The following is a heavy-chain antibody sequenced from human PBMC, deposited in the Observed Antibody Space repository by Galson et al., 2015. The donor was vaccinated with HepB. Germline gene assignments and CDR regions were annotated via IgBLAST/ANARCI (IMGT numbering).Heavy chain of an antibody. V-gene: IGHV1-69*13. Sequence: SVKVSCKASGGTFSSYAISWVRQAPGQGLEWMGGIIPIFGTANYAQKPQGRVTITADESTSTAYMELSSLRSEDTAVYYCAREYCSSTSCYWGGSFDIWGQGTMVTVSS. J-gene: IGHJ3*02. CDR2: IIPIFGTA. D-gene: IGHD2-2*01. CDR1: GGTFSSYA. CDR3: AREYCSSTSCYWGGSFDI.